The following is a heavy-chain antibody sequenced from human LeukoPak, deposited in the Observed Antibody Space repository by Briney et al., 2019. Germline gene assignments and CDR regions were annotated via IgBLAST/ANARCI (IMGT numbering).Heavy chain of an antibody. D-gene: IGHD2-15*01. CDR3: ARHRYCSGGSCYYNWFDP. CDR1: GDSISNSTYY. CDR2: ISYSGST. V-gene: IGHV4-39*01. Sequence: SETLSLTCTVSGDSISNSTYYWGWIRQPPGKGLEWIGSISYSGSTYYNPSLKSRVTISVDTSKNQFSLKLSSVTAADTAVYYCARHRYCSGGSCYYNWFDPWGQGTLVTVSS. J-gene: IGHJ5*02.